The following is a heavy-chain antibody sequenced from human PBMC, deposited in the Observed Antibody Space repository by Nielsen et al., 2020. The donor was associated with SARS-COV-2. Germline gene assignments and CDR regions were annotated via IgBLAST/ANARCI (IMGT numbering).Heavy chain of an antibody. CDR3: AREVWNEGNWFDP. V-gene: IGHV1-18*01. CDR2: ISAYNGNT. Sequence: WVRQAPGQGLEWMGWISAYNGNTNYAQKLQGRVTMTTDTSTSTAYMELRSLRSDDTAVYYCAREVWNEGNWFDPWGQGTLVTVSS. D-gene: IGHD1-1*01. J-gene: IGHJ5*02.